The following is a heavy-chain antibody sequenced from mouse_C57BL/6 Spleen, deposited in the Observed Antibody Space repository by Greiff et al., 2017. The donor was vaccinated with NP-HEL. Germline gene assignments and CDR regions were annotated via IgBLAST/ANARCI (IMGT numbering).Heavy chain of an antibody. CDR2: IDPSDSYT. V-gene: IGHV1-59*01. D-gene: IGHD1-1*01. CDR3: ERGYGSRECWAMEG. J-gene: IGHJ4*01. Sequence: VQLKQPGAELVRPGTSVKLSCKASGYTFTSYWMHWVKQRPGQGLEWIGEIDPSDSYTNYNQKFKGKATLTVDKSSSTAYMQLSSLTSEDSAVYYGERGYGSRECWAMEGWGKGASVTVSS. CDR1: GYTFTSYW.